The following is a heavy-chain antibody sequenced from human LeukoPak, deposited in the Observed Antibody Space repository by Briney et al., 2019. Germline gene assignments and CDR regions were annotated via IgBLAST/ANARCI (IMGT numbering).Heavy chain of an antibody. CDR1: GGSISSYY. V-gene: IGHV4-59*01. J-gene: IGHJ5*02. CDR2: IYYSGST. D-gene: IGHD3-3*01. CDR3: ARSEDFWSGYYTGIWFDP. Sequence: SETLSLTCTLSGGSISSYYWSWIRQPPGKGLEWIGYIYYSGSTNYNASLKSRVTISVDKSKNQFSLKMSSVTAADTAVYYCARSEDFWSGYYTGIWFDPWGQGTLVTVSS.